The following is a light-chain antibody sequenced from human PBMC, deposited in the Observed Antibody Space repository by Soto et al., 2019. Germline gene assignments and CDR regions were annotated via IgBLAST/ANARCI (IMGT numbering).Light chain of an antibody. CDR3: QQHSDWPLT. Sequence: EIVLIQSPATLSLSPGARATLSCRASQSVSSNLAWYQQNPGQAPRLLIFDASKRATGIPVRFSGSGSGTDFTLTISSLEPEDFTVYYCQQHSDWPLTFGGGTRVEIK. CDR2: DAS. J-gene: IGKJ4*01. V-gene: IGKV3-11*01. CDR1: QSVSSN.